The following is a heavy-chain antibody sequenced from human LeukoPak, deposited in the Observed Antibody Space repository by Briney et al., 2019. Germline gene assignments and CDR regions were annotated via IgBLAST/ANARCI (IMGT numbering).Heavy chain of an antibody. CDR1: GFTFNNYD. D-gene: IGHD3-3*01. CDR3: AKDHTIFGVVHDAFDI. CDR2: IWYDGSNK. Sequence: GGSLRLSCATSGFTFNNYDMHWVRQAPGKGLDWVAFIWYDGSNKYHTDSVKARFTISRDNSKNTLYLQMNSLRAEDTAVYYCAKDHTIFGVVHDAFDIRGQGTMVTVSS. V-gene: IGHV3-30*02. J-gene: IGHJ3*02.